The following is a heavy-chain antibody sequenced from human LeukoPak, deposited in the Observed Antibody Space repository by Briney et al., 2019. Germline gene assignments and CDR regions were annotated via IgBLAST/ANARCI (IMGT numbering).Heavy chain of an antibody. CDR1: GFTFSSYS. J-gene: IGHJ3*02. CDR2: ISSSSSYI. V-gene: IGHV3-21*01. Sequence: GGSLRLSCAASGFTFSSYSMNWVRQAPGKGLEWVSSISSSSSYIYSADSVKGRFTISRDNAKNTLYLQMNSLRAEDTAVYYCARDQVYTSLSAFGIWGQGTKVTVSS. D-gene: IGHD3-16*01. CDR3: ARDQVYTSLSAFGI.